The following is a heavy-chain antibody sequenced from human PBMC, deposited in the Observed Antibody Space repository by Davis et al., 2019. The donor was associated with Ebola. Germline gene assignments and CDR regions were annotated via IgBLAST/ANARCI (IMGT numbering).Heavy chain of an antibody. J-gene: IGHJ6*02. Sequence: QKLSCKASGSTFTSYWIGWVRQMPGKGLVWMGIIYPGDSDTRYSPSFQGQVTISADKSISTAYLQWSSLKASDTAMYYCARIPYYYYGMDVWGQGTTVTVSS. V-gene: IGHV5-51*01. CDR2: IYPGDSDT. CDR3: ARIPYYYYGMDV. CDR1: GSTFTSYW.